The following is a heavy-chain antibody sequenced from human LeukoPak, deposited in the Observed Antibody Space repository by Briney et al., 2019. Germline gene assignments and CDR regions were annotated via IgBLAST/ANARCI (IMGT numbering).Heavy chain of an antibody. CDR1: GFTFSTFA. D-gene: IGHD1-7*01. CDR2: ITGAGSTT. V-gene: IGHV3-23*01. Sequence: GGSLRLSCAASGFTFSTFAVSWARQDPGRGLEWVSSITGAGSTTYYPESVKGRFTISRDNSKNTLYLQMNSLRVEDTAVYFCVRDRNYFEALQRSYWGQGTLVTVSS. J-gene: IGHJ4*02. CDR3: VRDRNYFEALQRSY.